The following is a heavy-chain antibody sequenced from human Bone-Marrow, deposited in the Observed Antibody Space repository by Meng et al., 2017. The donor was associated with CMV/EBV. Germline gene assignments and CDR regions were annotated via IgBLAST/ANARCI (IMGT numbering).Heavy chain of an antibody. V-gene: IGHV3-48*03. Sequence: GESLKISCAASGFTFSSYEMNWVRQAPGKGLEWVSYISSSGSTIYYADSVKGRFTISRDNAKNSLYLQMNSLRAEDTAVYYCARDPKKYYDFWSGYYPTGDGMAVWGQGTTVNVSS. D-gene: IGHD3-3*01. CDR2: ISSSGSTI. CDR3: ARDPKKYYDFWSGYYPTGDGMAV. J-gene: IGHJ6*02. CDR1: GFTFSSYE.